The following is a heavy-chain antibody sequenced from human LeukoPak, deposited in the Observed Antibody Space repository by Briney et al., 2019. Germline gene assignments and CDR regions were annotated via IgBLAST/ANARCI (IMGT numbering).Heavy chain of an antibody. CDR1: GFTFSNYG. D-gene: IGHD6-19*01. CDR3: AKLGGGVTVTGLRYFDY. Sequence: GGSLRLSCAASGFTFSNYGLSWVRQAPGKGLEWVSGIGSSGSTTYYADSVKGRFTISRDNSKNTLYLQMNSLRAEDTAVYYCAKLGGGVTVTGLRYFDYGCQGTLVTVSS. J-gene: IGHJ4*02. CDR2: IGSSGSTT. V-gene: IGHV3-23*01.